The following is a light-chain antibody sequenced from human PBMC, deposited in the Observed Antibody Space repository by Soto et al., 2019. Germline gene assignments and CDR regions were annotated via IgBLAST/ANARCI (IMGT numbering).Light chain of an antibody. Sequence: QSVLTQPPSASWTPGQRVTISCSGSSSNLGSNYVYWYQQLPGTAPKLLIYRNNQRPSGVPDRFSGSKSGTSASLAISGLRSEDEADYYCAAWDDSLSGVVFGGGTKVTVL. CDR1: SSNLGSNY. CDR2: RNN. CDR3: AAWDDSLSGVV. V-gene: IGLV1-47*01. J-gene: IGLJ2*01.